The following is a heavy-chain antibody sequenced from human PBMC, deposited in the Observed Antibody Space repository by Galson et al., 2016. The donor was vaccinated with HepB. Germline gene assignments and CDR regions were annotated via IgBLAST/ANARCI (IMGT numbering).Heavy chain of an antibody. CDR1: GGSVYSKNHH. D-gene: IGHD1/OR15-1a*01. Sequence: SETLSLTCTASGGSVYSKNHHWGWIRQPPGKGLEGIGSISYKGTSFYNPSFKSRVTISLDTSRNQFSVKLASVTAADTALYYCVGAMGTATSGPYWYFDLWGRGTPVFVSS. V-gene: IGHV4-39*07. CDR3: VGAMGTATSGPYWYFDL. J-gene: IGHJ2*01. CDR2: ISYKGTS.